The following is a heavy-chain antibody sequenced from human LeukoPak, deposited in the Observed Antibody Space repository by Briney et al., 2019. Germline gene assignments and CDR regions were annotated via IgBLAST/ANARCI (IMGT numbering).Heavy chain of an antibody. D-gene: IGHD2-2*01. Sequence: PGGSLRLSCAASGFTFSSYAMHWVRQAPGKGLEWVAVISYDGSNKYYADSVKGRFTISRDNSKNTLYLQMNSLRAEDTAVYYCAKDFGIVVVPAAIRYYYYGMDVWGQGTTVIVSS. V-gene: IGHV3-30*18. J-gene: IGHJ6*02. CDR1: GFTFSSYA. CDR2: ISYDGSNK. CDR3: AKDFGIVVVPAAIRYYYYGMDV.